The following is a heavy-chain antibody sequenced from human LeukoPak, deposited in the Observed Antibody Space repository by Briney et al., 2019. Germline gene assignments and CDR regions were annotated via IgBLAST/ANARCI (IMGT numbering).Heavy chain of an antibody. CDR1: GGSFSGYY. D-gene: IGHD3-22*01. CDR2: INHSGST. V-gene: IGHV4-34*01. Sequence: PSETLSLTCAVYGGSFSGYYWSWIRQPPGKGLEWIGEINHSGSTNYNPSLKSRVTISVDTSKKQFSLKMSSVTAADMAVYYCARRYYDSSGYYYPDYWGQGTLVTVSS. CDR3: ARRYYDSSGYYYPDY. J-gene: IGHJ4*02.